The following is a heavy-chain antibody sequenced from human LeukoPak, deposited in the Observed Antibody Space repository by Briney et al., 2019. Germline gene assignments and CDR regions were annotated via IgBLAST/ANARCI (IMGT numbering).Heavy chain of an antibody. V-gene: IGHV4-39*07. J-gene: IGHJ5*02. Sequence: PSETLSLTCTVSGGSIHSRSHLWGWIRQPPGKGLEWIGSIEDSGSTYYNPSLKSRVTTSIYTSKSQFSLELTSVTAADTAVYYCARVDSYDRSGHFDPWGQGTLVIVSS. CDR3: ARVDSYDRSGHFDP. CDR2: IEDSGST. D-gene: IGHD3-22*01. CDR1: GGSIHSRSHL.